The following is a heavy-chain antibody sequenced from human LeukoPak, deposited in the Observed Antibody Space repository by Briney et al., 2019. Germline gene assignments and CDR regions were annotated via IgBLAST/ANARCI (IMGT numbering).Heavy chain of an antibody. J-gene: IGHJ4*02. CDR3: ARDCSNGVCYPRDY. D-gene: IGHD2-8*01. CDR1: GYTLSSYG. V-gene: IGHV1-18*01. CDR2: ITTYNGDK. Sequence: ASVKVSCKASGYTLSSYGISWVRQAPGQGLEWVGWITTYNGDKKYSEKFQGRVTMTTDTSTSTYYMELRNLRSDDTALYYCARDCSNGVCYPRDYWGQGTLVTVST.